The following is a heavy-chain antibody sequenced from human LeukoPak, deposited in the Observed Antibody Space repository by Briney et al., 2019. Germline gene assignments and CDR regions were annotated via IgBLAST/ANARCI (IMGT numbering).Heavy chain of an antibody. CDR1: GFTVSSNY. Sequence: GGSLRLSCAASGFTVSSNYMSWVRQAPGKGLEWVSVIYSGSSTYYADSVKGRFTISRDNSKNTLYLQMNSLRAEDTAVYYCARGYYDYGDYGGYWGQGTLVTVSS. CDR3: ARGYYDYGDYGGY. V-gene: IGHV3-66*02. CDR2: IYSGSST. D-gene: IGHD4-17*01. J-gene: IGHJ4*02.